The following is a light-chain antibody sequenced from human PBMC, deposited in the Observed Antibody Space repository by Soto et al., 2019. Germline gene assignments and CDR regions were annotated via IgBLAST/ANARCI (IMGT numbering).Light chain of an antibody. CDR2: GNR. CDR3: CSYAGSSYV. V-gene: IGLV1-40*01. J-gene: IGLJ1*01. Sequence: QSVLTQPPSVSGAPGQRVTISCTGNNSNLGAGYDVHWYQQLPGAAPKLVIFGNRNRPSGVPERFSGSKSGNTASLTISGLQAEDEADYYCCSYAGSSYVFGTGTKLTVL. CDR1: NSNLGAGYD.